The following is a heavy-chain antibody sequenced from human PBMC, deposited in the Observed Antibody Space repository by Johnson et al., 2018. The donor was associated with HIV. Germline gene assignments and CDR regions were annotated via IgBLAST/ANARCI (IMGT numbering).Heavy chain of an antibody. CDR2: ISYDGSNK. CDR3: ARDGGSTRGDAFDI. Sequence: QVQLVESGGGVVQPGRSLRLSCAASGFTFSSYAMHWVRQAPGKGLEWVAVISYDGSNKYYADSMKGRFTISRDNSKNTLYLQMNSLRAEDTAVYYCARDGGSTRGDAFDIWGQGTMVTVSS. J-gene: IGHJ3*02. V-gene: IGHV3-30*04. D-gene: IGHD1-26*01. CDR1: GFTFSSYA.